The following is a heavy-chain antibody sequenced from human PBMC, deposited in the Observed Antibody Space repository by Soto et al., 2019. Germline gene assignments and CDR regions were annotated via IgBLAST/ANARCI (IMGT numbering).Heavy chain of an antibody. J-gene: IGHJ4*02. V-gene: IGHV3-23*01. CDR2: ISGSGAST. CDR3: AKVGRYFDWSFLFDY. Sequence: EVQVLESGGGLVQPGGSLRLSCAASGFTYTTYAMSWVRQAPGKGLEWVSVISGSGASTYYANSVKGRFTISRDNSKNTLFLQMNSLRAEDTAVYYCAKVGRYFDWSFLFDYWGQGTLVTVSS. D-gene: IGHD3-9*01. CDR1: GFTYTTYA.